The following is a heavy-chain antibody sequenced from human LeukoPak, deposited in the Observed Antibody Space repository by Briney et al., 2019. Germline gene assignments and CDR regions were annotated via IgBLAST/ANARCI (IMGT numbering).Heavy chain of an antibody. V-gene: IGHV3-23*01. CDR2: ISGRGGST. CDR3: AKAQLSTVTHYYYYGMDV. CDR1: GFTFSSYA. J-gene: IGHJ6*02. Sequence: GGSLRLSCAASGFTFSSYAMSWVRQAPGKGLEWVSAISGRGGSTYYADSVKGRFTISRDNSKNTLYLQMNSLRAEDTAVYYCAKAQLSTVTHYYYYGMDVWGQGTTVTVSS. D-gene: IGHD4-17*01.